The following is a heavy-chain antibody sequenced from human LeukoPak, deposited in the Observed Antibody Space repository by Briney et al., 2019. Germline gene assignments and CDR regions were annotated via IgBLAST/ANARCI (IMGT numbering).Heavy chain of an antibody. D-gene: IGHD5-12*01. CDR1: GFTFSDYE. Sequence: PGGSLRLSCAVSGFTFSDYEMNWVRQAPGKGLEWVSVISSGGNTYYADSVKGRFTISRDNSKNTVYLQMNGLRAEDTAVYYCAREVRGYYFDYWGQGTLVTASS. CDR3: AREVRGYYFDY. V-gene: IGHV3-53*01. J-gene: IGHJ4*02. CDR2: ISSGGNT.